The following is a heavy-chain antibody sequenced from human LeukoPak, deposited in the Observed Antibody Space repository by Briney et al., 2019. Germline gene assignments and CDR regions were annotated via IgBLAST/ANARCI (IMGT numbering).Heavy chain of an antibody. J-gene: IGHJ6*02. CDR1: GFTFTSYS. D-gene: IGHD3-3*01. CDR3: ARVLEWLLYSHRGMDV. V-gene: IGHV3-23*01. CDR2: ISGGGGST. Sequence: GGSLRLSCAASGFTFTSYSMNWVRQAPGKGLEWVSTISGGGGSTYYADSVKGRFTISRDNSKNTLYLQMNSLRAEDTAVYYCARVLEWLLYSHRGMDVWGQGTTVTVSS.